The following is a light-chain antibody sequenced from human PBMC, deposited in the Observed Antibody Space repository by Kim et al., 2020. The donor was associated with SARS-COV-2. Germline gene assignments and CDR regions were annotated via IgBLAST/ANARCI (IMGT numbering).Light chain of an antibody. V-gene: IGKV3-11*01. Sequence: LSPGERATRSCRASQSVSSYLAWYQQKPGQAPRLLIYDASNRATGIPARFSGSGSGTDFTLTISSLEPEDFAVYYCQQRSNWPFTFGQGTRLEIK. CDR3: QQRSNWPFT. CDR2: DAS. J-gene: IGKJ5*01. CDR1: QSVSSY.